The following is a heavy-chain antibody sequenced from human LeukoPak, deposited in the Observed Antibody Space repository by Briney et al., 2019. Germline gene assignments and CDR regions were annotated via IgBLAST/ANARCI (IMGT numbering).Heavy chain of an antibody. Sequence: SGGSLRLPCAASGFRFTNYWMHWVRQAPGKGLVWVSRINSDGSSTSYADSVKGRFTISRDNAKNTLYLQMNSLRAEDTAVYYCARDYHYGDYFGYAFDIWGQGTMVTVSS. CDR3: ARDYHYGDYFGYAFDI. V-gene: IGHV3-74*01. J-gene: IGHJ3*02. CDR1: GFRFTNYW. D-gene: IGHD4-17*01. CDR2: INSDGSST.